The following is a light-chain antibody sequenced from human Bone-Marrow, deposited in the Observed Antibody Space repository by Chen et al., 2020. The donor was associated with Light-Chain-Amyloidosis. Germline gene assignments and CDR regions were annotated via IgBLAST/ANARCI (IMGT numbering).Light chain of an antibody. J-gene: IGLJ3*02. CDR2: DDS. V-gene: IGLV3-21*02. CDR1: NIGSTS. CDR3: QVWDRSSDRPV. Sequence: SYVLTQPSSVSVAPGQTATIACGGNNIGSTSVHWYQQTQGQAPLLVVYDDSDRPSGIPERLSGCNSGNTATLTSSRVEAGDEADYYCQVWDRSSDRPVFGGGTKLTVL.